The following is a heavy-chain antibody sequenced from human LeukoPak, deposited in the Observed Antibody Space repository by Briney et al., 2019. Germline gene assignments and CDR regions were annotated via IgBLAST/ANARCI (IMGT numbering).Heavy chain of an antibody. CDR1: GFIFSFYC. Sequence: GGSLRLSCAASGFIFSFYCMHWVRQAPGKGPMWVSRICPDGTGISYADSVKARFTTSRDNAKNTVYPQMNSLREEDTAVYYCVRDFRSADYWGQGTLVTVSS. CDR3: VRDFRSADY. CDR2: ICPDGTGI. V-gene: IGHV3-74*01. J-gene: IGHJ4*02.